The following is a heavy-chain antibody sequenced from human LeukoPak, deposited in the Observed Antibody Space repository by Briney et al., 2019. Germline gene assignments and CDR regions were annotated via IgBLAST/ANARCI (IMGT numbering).Heavy chain of an antibody. V-gene: IGHV3-23*01. CDR1: GFTFSSYS. D-gene: IGHD3-22*01. Sequence: PGGSLRLSCAASGFTFSSYSMSWVRQAPGKGLEWVSAISGGGGSTYYADSVKGRFTISRDNSKNTLYLQMNSLRAEDTAVYYCAKDHDRGRGITMIVVAITDLMFDYWGQGTLVTVSS. CDR3: AKDHDRGRGITMIVVAITDLMFDY. J-gene: IGHJ4*02. CDR2: ISGGGGST.